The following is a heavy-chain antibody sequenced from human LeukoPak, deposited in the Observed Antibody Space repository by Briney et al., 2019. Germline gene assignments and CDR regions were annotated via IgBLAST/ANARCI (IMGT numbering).Heavy chain of an antibody. D-gene: IGHD2-15*01. CDR1: GGSISSYY. CDR3: ARGYCSGGSCYPHAFDI. V-gene: IGHV4-59*01. Sequence: SETLSLTCTVSGGSISSYYWSWIRQPPGGGLEWIGYIYYSGSTYYNPSLKSRVTISVDTSKNQFSLKLSSVTAADTAVYYCARGYCSGGSCYPHAFDIWGQGTMVTVSS. CDR2: IYYSGST. J-gene: IGHJ3*02.